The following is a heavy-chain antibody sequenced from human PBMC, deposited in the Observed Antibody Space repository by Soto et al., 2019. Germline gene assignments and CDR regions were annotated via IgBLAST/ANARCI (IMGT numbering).Heavy chain of an antibody. Sequence: GGSLRLSCAASGFTFSSYAMHWVRQAPGKGLEWVAVISYDGSNKYYADSVKGRFTISRDNSKNTLYLQMNSLRAEDTAVYYCARDLFFGEQDSYGMDVWGQGTTVTVSS. CDR2: ISYDGSNK. CDR1: GFTFSSYA. D-gene: IGHD3-10*01. V-gene: IGHV3-30-3*01. CDR3: ARDLFFGEQDSYGMDV. J-gene: IGHJ6*02.